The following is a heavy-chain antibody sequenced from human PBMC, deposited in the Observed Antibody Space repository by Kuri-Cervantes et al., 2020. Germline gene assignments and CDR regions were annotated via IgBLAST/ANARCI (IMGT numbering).Heavy chain of an antibody. J-gene: IGHJ4*02. CDR2: IYYSGST. CDR3: ARRRDGYSVDY. CDR1: GGSISSGGYY. V-gene: IGHV4-31*03. Sequence: LRLSCTVSGGSISSGGYYWSWIRQHPGKGLEWIGYIYYSGSTYYNPSLKSRVTISVDTSKNQFSLKLSSVTVADTAVYYCARRRDGYSVDYWGQGTLVTVSS. D-gene: IGHD5-24*01.